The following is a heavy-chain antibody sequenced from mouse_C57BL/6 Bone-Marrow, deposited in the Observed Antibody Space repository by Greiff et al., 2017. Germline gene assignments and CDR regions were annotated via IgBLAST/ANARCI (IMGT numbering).Heavy chain of an antibody. CDR1: GYTFTSYG. CDR3: ARSIPKYDGSSYGWFAY. V-gene: IGHV1-81*01. CDR2: IYPRSGNT. Sequence: QVQLQQSGAELARPGASVKLSCKASGYTFTSYGISWVKQRTGQGLEWIGEIYPRSGNTYYNEKFKGKATLTADKSSSTAYMELRSLTSEDSAVDFCARSIPKYDGSSYGWFAYWGQGTLVTVSA. D-gene: IGHD1-1*01. J-gene: IGHJ3*01.